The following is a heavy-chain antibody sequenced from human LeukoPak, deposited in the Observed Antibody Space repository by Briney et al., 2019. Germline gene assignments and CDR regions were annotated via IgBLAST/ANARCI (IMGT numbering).Heavy chain of an antibody. CDR2: ISSSSSTI. V-gene: IGHV3-48*01. J-gene: IGHJ6*03. Sequence: GGSLRLSCAASGFTFSSYSMNWVRQAPGKGLEWVSYISSSSSTIYYADSVKGRFTISRDNAKNSLYLQMNSLRAEDTAVYYCARDDIGFGELLEGYYYYMDVWGKGTTVTVSS. CDR1: GFTFSSYS. CDR3: ARDDIGFGELLEGYYYYMDV. D-gene: IGHD3-10*01.